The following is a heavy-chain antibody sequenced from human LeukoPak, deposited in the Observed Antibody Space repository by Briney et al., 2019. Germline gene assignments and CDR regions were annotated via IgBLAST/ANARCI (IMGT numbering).Heavy chain of an antibody. D-gene: IGHD3-22*01. CDR2: IYWNDDK. CDR1: GFSLSTSGVG. V-gene: IGHV2-5*01. Sequence: SGPTLVNPTQTLTLTCTFSGFSLSTSGVGVGWILHPPGKALEWLPLIYWNDDKRYSPSLKSRLTITKDTSKNQVVLTMTNMDPVDTATYYCAHHKDYYDSSGYYYEDYWGQGTLVTVSS. CDR3: AHHKDYYDSSGYYYEDY. J-gene: IGHJ4*02.